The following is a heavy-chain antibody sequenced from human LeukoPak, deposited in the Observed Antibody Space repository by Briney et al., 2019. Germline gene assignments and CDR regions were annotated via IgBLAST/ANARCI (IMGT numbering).Heavy chain of an antibody. CDR2: IYPGDSDT. D-gene: IGHD1-1*01. CDR1: GYSFNSYW. Sequence: GGPLEIFLQGSGYSFNSYWNGWGRPVPGKGVEGMGIIYPGDSDTRYSPSFQGHVTISADKSISTTYLQWSSLKASDTAMYYCARLFARMENWFDPWGQGTLVTVSS. CDR3: ARLFARMENWFDP. J-gene: IGHJ5*02. V-gene: IGHV5-51*01.